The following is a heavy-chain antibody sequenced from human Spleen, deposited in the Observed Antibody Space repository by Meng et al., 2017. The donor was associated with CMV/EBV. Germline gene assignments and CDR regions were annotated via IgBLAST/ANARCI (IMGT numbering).Heavy chain of an antibody. D-gene: IGHD4-11*01. CDR1: GYTFTAYY. V-gene: IGHV1-2*02. J-gene: IGHJ5*02. Sequence: GESLKISCKGSGYTFTAYYIHWVRQAPGQGLEWMGWIHPNSGGTNYAQKFQGRVTMTRDTSISTAYMELSRLRSDDTAVYYCARDMYSNYASPYNWFDPWGQGTLVTVSS. CDR2: IHPNSGGT. CDR3: ARDMYSNYASPYNWFDP.